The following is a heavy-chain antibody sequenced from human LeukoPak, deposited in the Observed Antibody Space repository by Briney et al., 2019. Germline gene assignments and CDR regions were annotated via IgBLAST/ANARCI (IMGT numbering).Heavy chain of an antibody. CDR1: GFSLSTRGMS. CDR3: ARIRRYDSRGYHYYYYYMDV. J-gene: IGHJ6*03. CDR2: IDWDDDK. V-gene: IGHV2-70*19. D-gene: IGHD3-22*01. Sequence: SGPTLVNPAQTLTLTCTFSGFSLSTRGMSVIWVRQPPGKALEWLARIDWDDDKHYNTFLKTRLTISKDTSTDQVVLTMTNMDPADTGTYYCARIRRYDSRGYHYYYYYMDVWGRGTTVTISS.